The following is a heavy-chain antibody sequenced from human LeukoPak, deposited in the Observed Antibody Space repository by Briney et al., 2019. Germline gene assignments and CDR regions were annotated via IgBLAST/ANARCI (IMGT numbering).Heavy chain of an antibody. Sequence: PGGCLRLACAAPALSVSSNYMGWVRQAPGKGLGRASVIYSGGSTYYADSVKGRFTISRDNSKNTLYLQMNGLGAENTAVYYCAPEDDCGGQIFDYWGQGTLVTVSS. CDR3: APEDDCGGQIFDY. V-gene: IGHV3-53*01. D-gene: IGHD2-21*01. CDR2: IYSGGST. J-gene: IGHJ4*02. CDR1: ALSVSSNY.